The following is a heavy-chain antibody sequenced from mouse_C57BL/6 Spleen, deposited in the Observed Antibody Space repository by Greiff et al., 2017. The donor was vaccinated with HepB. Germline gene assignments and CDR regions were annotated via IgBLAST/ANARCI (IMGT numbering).Heavy chain of an antibody. J-gene: IGHJ1*03. CDR1: GFTFSDYY. CDR2: INYDGSST. CDR3: ARVYGYFDV. V-gene: IGHV5-16*01. Sequence: EVQLQESEGGLVQPGSSMKLSCTASGFTFSDYYMAWVRQVPEKGLEWVANINYDGSSTYYLDSLKSRFIISRDNAKNILYLQMSSLKSEDTATYYCARVYGYFDVWGTGTTVTVSS.